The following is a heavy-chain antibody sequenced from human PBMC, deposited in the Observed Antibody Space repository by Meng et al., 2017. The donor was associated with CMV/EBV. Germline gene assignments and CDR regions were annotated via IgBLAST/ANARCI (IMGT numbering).Heavy chain of an antibody. CDR3: ARAPPFYGMDV. J-gene: IGHJ6*02. D-gene: IGHD1-14*01. V-gene: IGHV4-34*01. CDR2: INHSGST. CDR1: GGSFSGYY. Sequence: SETLSLTCAVYGGSFSGYYWSWIRQPPGKGLEWIGEINHSGSTNYNPSLKSRVTISVDTSTNQFPLKLSSVTAADTAVYYCARAPPFYGMDVWGQGTTVTVSS.